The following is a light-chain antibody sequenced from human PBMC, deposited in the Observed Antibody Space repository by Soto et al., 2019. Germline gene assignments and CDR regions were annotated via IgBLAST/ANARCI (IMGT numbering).Light chain of an antibody. CDR1: QSVSSSY. CDR2: GAS. J-gene: IGKJ1*01. V-gene: IGKV3-20*01. CDR3: QQYGSSLGWT. Sequence: EILLTQSPCTLSLSPGERATLSCRASQSVSSSYLAWYQQKPGQAPRLLIYGASSRATGIPDRFSGSGSGTDFTLTISRLEPEDFAVYYCQQYGSSLGWTFGQGTKVDIK.